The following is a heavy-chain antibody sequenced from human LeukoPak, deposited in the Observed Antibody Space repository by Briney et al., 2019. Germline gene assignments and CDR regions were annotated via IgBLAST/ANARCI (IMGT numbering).Heavy chain of an antibody. CDR3: AMSPGTFNI. Sequence: PSETLSLTCAVYGGSLSGYYWRWIRQPPGKGLEWIGEINHSGSTKYNPSLKSRVTISIDTSKNQFSLKLSSVTAADTAMYFCAMSPGTFNIWGQGTMVTVSS. D-gene: IGHD5/OR15-5a*01. CDR1: GGSLSGYY. CDR2: INHSGST. J-gene: IGHJ3*02. V-gene: IGHV4-34*01.